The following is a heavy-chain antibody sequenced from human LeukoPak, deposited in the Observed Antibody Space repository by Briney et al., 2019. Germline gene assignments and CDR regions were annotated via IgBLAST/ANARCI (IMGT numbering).Heavy chain of an antibody. CDR2: ISGSGGST. D-gene: IGHD3-16*01. Sequence: GGSLRLSCAASVFTFSSYVMSWVRQAPGKGLEWVSAISGSGGSTYYADSVKGRFTISRDNSRDTLYLQMNSLRAEDTAVYYCAKGYYDYVWGSYYFDYWGQGTLVTVSS. J-gene: IGHJ4*02. V-gene: IGHV3-23*01. CDR3: AKGYYDYVWGSYYFDY. CDR1: VFTFSSYV.